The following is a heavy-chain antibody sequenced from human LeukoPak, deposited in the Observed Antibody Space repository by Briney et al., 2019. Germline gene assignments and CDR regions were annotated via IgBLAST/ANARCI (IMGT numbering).Heavy chain of an antibody. D-gene: IGHD6-19*01. J-gene: IGHJ3*02. V-gene: IGHV1-69*04. CDR1: GYTFTSYY. CDR3: ARGNSIAVAGDAFDI. CDR2: IIPILGIA. Sequence: ASVKVSCKASGYTFTSYYIHWVRQAPGQGPEWMGRIIPILGIANYAQKFQGRVTITADKSTSTAYMELSSLRSEDTAVYYCARGNSIAVAGDAFDIWGQGTMVTVSS.